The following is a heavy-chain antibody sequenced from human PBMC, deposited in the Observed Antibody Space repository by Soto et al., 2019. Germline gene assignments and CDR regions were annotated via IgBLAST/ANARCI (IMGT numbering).Heavy chain of an antibody. CDR2: ISYDGSNK. Sequence: QVQLVESGGGVVQPGRSLRLSCAASGFTFSSYAMHWVRQAPGKGLEWVAVISYDGSNKYYADSVKGRFTISRDNSKNTLYLQMNSLRAEDTAVYYCARDPRIQLWSEGNYYYGMDVWGQGTTVTVSS. V-gene: IGHV3-30-3*01. CDR3: ARDPRIQLWSEGNYYYGMDV. J-gene: IGHJ6*02. CDR1: GFTFSSYA. D-gene: IGHD5-18*01.